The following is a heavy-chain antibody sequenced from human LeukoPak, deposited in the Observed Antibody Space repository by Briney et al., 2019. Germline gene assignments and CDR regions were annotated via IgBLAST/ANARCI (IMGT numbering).Heavy chain of an antibody. J-gene: IGHJ3*02. V-gene: IGHV3-7*03. CDR1: GFTFSSYC. CDR3: ARANPGYGDYVLDAFDI. D-gene: IGHD4-17*01. Sequence: GGSLRLSCAASGFTFSSYCMSWVRQAPGKGLEWVANIKQDGSEKYYVDSVKGRFTISRDNAKNSLYLQMNSLRAEDTAVYYCARANPGYGDYVLDAFDIWGQGTMVTVSS. CDR2: IKQDGSEK.